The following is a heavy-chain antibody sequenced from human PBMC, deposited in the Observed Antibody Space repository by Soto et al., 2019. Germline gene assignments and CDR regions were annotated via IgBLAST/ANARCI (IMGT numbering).Heavy chain of an antibody. V-gene: IGHV3-73*01. CDR3: SRDSNEFWGGYYYYFAY. CDR2: IRSKANSYAT. Sequence: GGSLRLSCAASGFTFNIYAMTWVRQAPGKGQEWVGRIRSKANSYATAYAASVKGRITISRDDSKNTAYLQMNSLKTDDTAVYFCSRDSNEFWGGYYYYFAYWGQGTLVTVTS. J-gene: IGHJ4*02. CDR1: GFTFNIYA. D-gene: IGHD3-3*01.